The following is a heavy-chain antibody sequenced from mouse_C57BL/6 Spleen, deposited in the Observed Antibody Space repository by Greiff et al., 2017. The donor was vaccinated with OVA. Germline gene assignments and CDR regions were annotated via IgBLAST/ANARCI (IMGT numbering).Heavy chain of an antibody. J-gene: IGHJ4*01. CDR1: GFSLTSYG. D-gene: IGHD4-1*01. Sequence: QVQLQQSGPGLVQPSQSLSITCTVSGFSLTSYGVHWVRQSPGKGLAWLGVLWSGGSTDYNAAFISRMSNSTDNSKSQVFIKMNSLQADDTAIYYCASNWDYAMDYWGQGTSVTVSS. CDR3: ASNWDYAMDY. V-gene: IGHV2-2*01. CDR2: LWSGGST.